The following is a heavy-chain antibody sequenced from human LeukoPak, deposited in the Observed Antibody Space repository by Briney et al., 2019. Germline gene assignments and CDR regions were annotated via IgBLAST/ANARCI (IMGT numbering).Heavy chain of an antibody. J-gene: IGHJ4*02. CDR2: INAHTGDT. CDR1: GYTFTDYH. CDR3: ARDSTALPGTYFDY. Sequence: ASVKVSCKTSGYTFTDYHFHWVRQAPGQGLEWMGRINAHTGDTRYAQKFQGRVIMTRDTSINTAYMELSGLRSDDTAIYYCARDSTALPGTYFDYWGQGTLVTVSS. D-gene: IGHD1-26*01. V-gene: IGHV1-2*06.